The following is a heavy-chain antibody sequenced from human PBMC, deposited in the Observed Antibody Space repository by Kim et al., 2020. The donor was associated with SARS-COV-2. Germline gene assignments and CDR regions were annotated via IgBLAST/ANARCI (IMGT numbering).Heavy chain of an antibody. CDR1: GFTFSTSP. CDR3: PKGVTNSGFDY. CDR2: ISWDGKRT. D-gene: IGHD4-17*01. V-gene: IGHV3-23*01. Sequence: GGSLRLSCVASGFTFSTSPMGWVRQAPGEGLEWVSRISWDGKRTYYADSVKGRVTMSSDKSKNTVYLHMNNLRVEDTAVYYCPKGVTNSGFDYWGPGA. J-gene: IGHJ4*02.